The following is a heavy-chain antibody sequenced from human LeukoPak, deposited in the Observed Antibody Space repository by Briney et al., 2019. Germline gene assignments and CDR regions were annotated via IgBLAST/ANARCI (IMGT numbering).Heavy chain of an antibody. V-gene: IGHV1-69*13. CDR3: ASRGLETGRFLNPFDY. CDR1: GYTFTSYG. D-gene: IGHD1-1*01. CDR2: IIPIFGTA. Sequence: GASVKVSCKASGYTFTSYGISWVRQAPGQGLEWMGGIIPIFGTANYAQKFQGRVTITADESTSTAYMELSSLRSEDTAVYYCASRGLETGRFLNPFDYWGQGTLVTVSS. J-gene: IGHJ4*02.